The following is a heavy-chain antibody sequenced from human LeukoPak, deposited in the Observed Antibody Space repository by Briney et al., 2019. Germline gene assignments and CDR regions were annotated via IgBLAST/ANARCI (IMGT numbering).Heavy chain of an antibody. D-gene: IGHD3-22*01. CDR2: ISYDGSNK. CDR3: AKGRRLNYYDSSGWFDY. Sequence: GGSLRLSCAASGFTFSSYGMHWVRQAPGKGLEWVAVISYDGSNKYYADSVKGRFTISRDNSKNTLYLQMNSLRAEDTAVYYCAKGRRLNYYDSSGWFDYWGQGTLVTVSS. CDR1: GFTFSSYG. J-gene: IGHJ4*02. V-gene: IGHV3-30*18.